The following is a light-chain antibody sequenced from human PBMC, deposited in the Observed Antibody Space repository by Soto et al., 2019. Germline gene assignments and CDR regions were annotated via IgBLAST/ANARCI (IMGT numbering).Light chain of an antibody. CDR1: TGAVTTGHY. J-gene: IGLJ1*01. CDR2: DTT. CDR3: LLSYPGSCV. V-gene: IGLV7-46*01. Sequence: QAVVTQEPSLTVSPGGTVTLTCGSITGAVTTGHYAYWLQQKPGQAPRPLIYDTTNTHSWTPARFSGSLLGGKAALTLSGAQPEDEAEYYCLLSYPGSCVFGTGTKLTVL.